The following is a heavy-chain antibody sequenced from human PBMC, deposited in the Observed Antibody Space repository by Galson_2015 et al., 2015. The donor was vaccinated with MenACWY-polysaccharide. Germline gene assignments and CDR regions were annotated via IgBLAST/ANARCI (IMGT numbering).Heavy chain of an antibody. CDR3: ARDRDTWTISVAGPDS. Sequence: SLRLSCAASGFSFSNFAMSWVRQAPGKGLEWVSAVSSGGTAYYTDSVKGRFTVSRDNSKNALYLQMDSLRADDTAVYYCARDRDTWTISVAGPDSWGQGTLVTVSS. J-gene: IGHJ4*02. CDR1: GFSFSNFA. D-gene: IGHD6-19*01. V-gene: IGHV3-23*01. CDR2: VSSGGTA.